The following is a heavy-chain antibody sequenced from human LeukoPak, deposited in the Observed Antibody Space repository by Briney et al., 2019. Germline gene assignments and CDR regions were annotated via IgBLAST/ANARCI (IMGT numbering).Heavy chain of an antibody. V-gene: IGHV4-39*07. CDR1: RGSISSSSYY. Sequence: SETLSLTCAVSRGSISSSSYYSGWIRQPPGKGLGWIVSIYYSGSTYYNPPLKSRFTISVDTSKNQFSLKLSSVTAADTAVYYCARDQSGWFDPWGQGTLVTVSS. J-gene: IGHJ5*02. CDR3: ARDQSGWFDP. CDR2: IYYSGST. D-gene: IGHD3-10*01.